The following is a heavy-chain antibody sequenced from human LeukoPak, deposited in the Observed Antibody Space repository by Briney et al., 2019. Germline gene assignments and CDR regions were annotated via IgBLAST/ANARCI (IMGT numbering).Heavy chain of an antibody. CDR3: ASDYGPGSYRFDY. CDR1: GASVSSSIYS. CDR2: IYHSGST. Sequence: KPSETLSLTCTVSGASVSSSIYSWSWIRQPPGKGLEWIGYIYHSGSTIYNPSLKSRLTISLDTSKNQFSLQLRSVTAADAAVYFCASDYGPGSYRFDYWGQGILVTVSS. J-gene: IGHJ4*02. D-gene: IGHD3-10*01. V-gene: IGHV4-61*01.